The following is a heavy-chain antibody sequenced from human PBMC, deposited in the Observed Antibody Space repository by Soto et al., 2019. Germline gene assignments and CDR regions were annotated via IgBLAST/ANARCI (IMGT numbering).Heavy chain of an antibody. CDR2: ISSGGDT. V-gene: IGHV3-23*01. CDR3: AKDYSSGYYAFDI. J-gene: IGHJ3*02. Sequence: EVQLLESGGGLVQPGGSLRLSCAPSGFTFTTYAMSWVRQAPGKGLEWVSSISSGGDTHYADSVKGRFTISRDSSKNTLYLQMNNLRAEDTATYYCAKDYSSGYYAFDIWGRGTMVTVSS. D-gene: IGHD3-22*01. CDR1: GFTFTTYA.